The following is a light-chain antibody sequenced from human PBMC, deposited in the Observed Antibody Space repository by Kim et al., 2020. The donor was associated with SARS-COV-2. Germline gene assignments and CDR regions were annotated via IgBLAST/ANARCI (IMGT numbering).Light chain of an antibody. V-gene: IGLV9-49*01. CDR1: SGYSNYK. CDR2: VGTGGIVG. J-gene: IGLJ2*01. Sequence: TVTLSSGYSNYKVDWYQQRPGKGPRFVMRVGTGGIVGSKGDGIPDRFSVLGSGLNRYLTIKNIQEEDESDYHCGADHGSGSNFVVVFGGGTQLTVL. CDR3: GADHGSGSNFVVV.